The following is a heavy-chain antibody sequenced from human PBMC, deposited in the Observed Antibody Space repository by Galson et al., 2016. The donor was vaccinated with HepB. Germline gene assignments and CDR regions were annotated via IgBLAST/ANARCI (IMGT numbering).Heavy chain of an antibody. V-gene: IGHV3-48*02. CDR3: ARVSPPREPYYFDY. CDR2: INSGSNSI. D-gene: IGHD1-26*01. CDR1: GFTFRSYS. J-gene: IGHJ4*02. Sequence: SLRLSCAASGFTFRSYSINWVRQAPGKGLEWVSYINSGSNSIYYADSVKGRFTISRDNAKNSLYLHMSSLRDEDTAVYYCARVSPPREPYYFDYWGQGTLVTVSS.